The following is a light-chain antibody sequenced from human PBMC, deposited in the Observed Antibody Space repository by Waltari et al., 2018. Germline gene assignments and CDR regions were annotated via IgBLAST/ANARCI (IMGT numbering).Light chain of an antibody. J-gene: IGLJ3*02. CDR2: VYSDGSH. V-gene: IGLV4-69*01. CDR1: SGHSTNV. Sequence: QLVLTQSPSASASLGASVKLTCTLSSGHSTNVIAWLQKRPEKGPRYLMKVYSDGSHNKGDEIPDRFSGSSSGAEHYLTISSLQSEDEADYYCQTGGHGTWVFGGGTKLTVL. CDR3: QTGGHGTWV.